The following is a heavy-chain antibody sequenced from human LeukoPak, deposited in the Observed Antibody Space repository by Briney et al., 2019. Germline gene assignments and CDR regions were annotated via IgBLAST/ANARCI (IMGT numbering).Heavy chain of an antibody. CDR3: ARAYSSSSGRDAFDS. D-gene: IGHD6-6*01. CDR1: GFTFNSYN. Sequence: GGSLRLSCAASGFTFNSYNMNWVRQAPGKGLKRVSYISSSSSTIYYADSVKGRFTISRDSAKTSLFLQMNSLRDEDTAVYYCARAYSSSSGRDAFDSWGLGTLVTVSS. J-gene: IGHJ3*02. V-gene: IGHV3-48*02. CDR2: ISSSSSTI.